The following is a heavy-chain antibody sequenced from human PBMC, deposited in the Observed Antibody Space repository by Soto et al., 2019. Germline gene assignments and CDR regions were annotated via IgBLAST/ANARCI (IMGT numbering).Heavy chain of an antibody. CDR2: INHSGST. J-gene: IGHJ4*02. CDR3: ARGPYCSGGSCYRSMGY. CDR1: GGSFSGYY. V-gene: IGHV4-34*01. D-gene: IGHD2-15*01. Sequence: QVQLQQWGAGLVKPSETLSLTCAVYGGSFSGYYWSRIRQPPGKGLEWIGEINHSGSTNYNPSLKSRVTISVDTSKNQFSLRLSSVTAADTAVYYCARGPYCSGGSCYRSMGYWGQGTLVTVSS.